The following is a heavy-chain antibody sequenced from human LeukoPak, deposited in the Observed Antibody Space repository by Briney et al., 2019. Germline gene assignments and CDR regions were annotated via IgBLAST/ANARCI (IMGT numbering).Heavy chain of an antibody. CDR3: VRGVSAASY. Sequence: PSETLSLTCTVYGDSISGHYWSWIRQPPGKGLEWIGYIHYSGSTNYNPSLKSRVTISVDTSKNQFSLKLSSVTAADTAVYYCVRGVSAASYWGQGTLVTVSS. V-gene: IGHV4-59*11. CDR2: IHYSGST. J-gene: IGHJ4*02. D-gene: IGHD3-10*01. CDR1: GDSISGHY.